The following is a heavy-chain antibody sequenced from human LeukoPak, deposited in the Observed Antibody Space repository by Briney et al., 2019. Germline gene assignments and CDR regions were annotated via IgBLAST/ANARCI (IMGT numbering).Heavy chain of an antibody. Sequence: GGSLRLSCAASGFTFSSYAMHWVRQAPGKGLEWVAVISYDGSNKYYADSVKGRFTISRDNAKNTLYLQMNSLRAEDTAVYYCARDLVGGIGYWGQGTLVTVSS. V-gene: IGHV3-30*04. CDR3: ARDLVGGIGY. D-gene: IGHD1-26*01. CDR2: ISYDGSNK. J-gene: IGHJ4*02. CDR1: GFTFSSYA.